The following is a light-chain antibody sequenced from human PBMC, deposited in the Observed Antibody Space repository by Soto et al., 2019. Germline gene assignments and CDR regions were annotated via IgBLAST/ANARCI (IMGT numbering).Light chain of an antibody. CDR1: QTFNSY. CDR3: QQSLTTPFT. V-gene: IGKV1-39*01. CDR2: DAS. Sequence: DIQMTQSPSSLSASVGDRVTITCRASQTFNSYVNWYQQKPGGPPRLLIYDASNLQTGVPSRFSGSGSGTDFTLTISSLQPEDFATYFCQQSLTTPFTFGPGTTVHLK. J-gene: IGKJ3*01.